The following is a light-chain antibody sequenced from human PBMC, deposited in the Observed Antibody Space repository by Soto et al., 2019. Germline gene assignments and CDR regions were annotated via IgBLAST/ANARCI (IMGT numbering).Light chain of an antibody. V-gene: IGLV2-14*01. CDR1: SSDVGAYHF. CDR3: SSKRDSSTLFV. J-gene: IGLJ1*01. CDR2: EVT. Sequence: QSVLTQPASVSGSPGQSITISCTGSSSDVGAYHFVSWYQHHPGKAPKLILYEVTARPSGVSSRFSGSKSGNTASLTISGLQADDEADYYCSSKRDSSTLFVFGTGTKVTVL.